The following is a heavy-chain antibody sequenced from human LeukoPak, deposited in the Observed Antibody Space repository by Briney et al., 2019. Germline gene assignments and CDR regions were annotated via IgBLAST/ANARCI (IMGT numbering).Heavy chain of an antibody. D-gene: IGHD3-22*01. Sequence: SVKVSCKASGGTFRSFAISWVRQAPGQGLEWMGGIIPIFRIANYAQKFQGRVTITADESTSTAYMELSSLRSGDTAVYYCARALRYYSDSSGYAFDYWGQGTLVTVSS. J-gene: IGHJ4*02. V-gene: IGHV1-69*01. CDR3: ARALRYYSDSSGYAFDY. CDR1: GGTFRSFA. CDR2: IIPIFRIA.